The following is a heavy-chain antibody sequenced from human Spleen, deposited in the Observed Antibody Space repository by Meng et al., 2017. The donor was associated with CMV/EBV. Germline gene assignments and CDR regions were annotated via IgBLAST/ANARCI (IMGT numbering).Heavy chain of an antibody. CDR2: ISSGSTM. V-gene: IGHV3-69-1*01. J-gene: IGHJ6*02. Sequence: GGSLRLSCAASGITFSSYAMNWVRQAPGKGLEWVSSISSGSTMYYADSVKGRFTISRDNAQNSLYLQMNSLRAEDTAVYFCVKGLYSTSSYYGMDVWGQGTTVTVSS. D-gene: IGHD2/OR15-2a*01. CDR3: VKGLYSTSSYYGMDV. CDR1: GITFSSYA.